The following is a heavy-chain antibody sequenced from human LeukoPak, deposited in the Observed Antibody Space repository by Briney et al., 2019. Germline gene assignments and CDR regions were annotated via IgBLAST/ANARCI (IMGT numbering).Heavy chain of an antibody. CDR2: INSDGSST. D-gene: IGHD3-22*01. J-gene: IGHJ4*02. Sequence: GGSLRLSCAASGFTFSSYWMHWVRQAPGKGLVWVSRINSDGSSTSYADSVKGRFTISRDNAKNTLYLQMNSLRAEDTAVYYCARGEDTYYYDSSGFGIDYWGQGTLVTVSS. CDR1: GFTFSSYW. V-gene: IGHV3-74*01. CDR3: ARGEDTYYYDSSGFGIDY.